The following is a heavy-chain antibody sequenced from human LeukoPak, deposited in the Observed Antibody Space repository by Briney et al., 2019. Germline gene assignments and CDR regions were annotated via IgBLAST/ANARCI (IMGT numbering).Heavy chain of an antibody. V-gene: IGHV4-38-2*01. J-gene: IGHJ4*02. Sequence: SETLSLTCAVSGYSISSGYYWGWIRQPPGKGLEWIGSIYHSGSTYYNPSLKSRVTISVDTSKNQFSLKLSSVTAADTAVYYRARHNNFWSGYYTHNIFDYWGQGTLVTVSS. D-gene: IGHD3-3*01. CDR1: GYSISSGYY. CDR2: IYHSGST. CDR3: ARHNNFWSGYYTHNIFDY.